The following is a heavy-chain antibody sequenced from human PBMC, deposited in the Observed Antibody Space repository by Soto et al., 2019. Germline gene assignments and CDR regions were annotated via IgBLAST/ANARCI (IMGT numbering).Heavy chain of an antibody. J-gene: IGHJ6*02. CDR2: IDSGGST. Sequence: MQLVESGGGLVQPGGSLRLSCAASGFSVSSSYMNWVRQDPGKGLEWVSVIDSGGSTDYADSVKGRFSISTDNSKNTLYLQMNRLRAEDTAVDYCATILPTMTPEDHYYYGLDVWGQGTTVTVSS. D-gene: IGHD5-12*01. CDR3: ATILPTMTPEDHYYYGLDV. V-gene: IGHV3-66*01. CDR1: GFSVSSSY.